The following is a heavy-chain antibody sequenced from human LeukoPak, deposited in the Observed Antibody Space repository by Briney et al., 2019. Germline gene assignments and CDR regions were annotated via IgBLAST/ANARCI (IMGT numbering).Heavy chain of an antibody. Sequence: ASVKVSCKASGYTFTSYGISWVRQAPGQGLEWMGWISAYNGNTNYAQKLQGRVTMTTDTSTSTAYMELRSLRSDDTAVYYRARGYDSSGYSYDGRVFDYWGQGTLVTVSS. CDR1: GYTFTSYG. CDR3: ARGYDSSGYSYDGRVFDY. V-gene: IGHV1-18*01. J-gene: IGHJ4*02. CDR2: ISAYNGNT. D-gene: IGHD3-22*01.